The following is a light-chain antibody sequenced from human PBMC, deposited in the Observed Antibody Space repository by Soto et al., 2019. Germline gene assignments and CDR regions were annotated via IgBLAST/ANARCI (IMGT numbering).Light chain of an antibody. J-gene: IGKJ4*01. Sequence: EIVLTQSPGTLSLSPGDTATLSGRASQSVPTNYLAWYQQKPGQAPSLLIYGASRRATGIPDRFSGSGSGTDFTLTIRLEPEDFAVYYCQQYGGSPLTFGGGTKVDIK. CDR1: QSVPTNY. V-gene: IGKV3-20*01. CDR2: GAS. CDR3: QQYGGSPLT.